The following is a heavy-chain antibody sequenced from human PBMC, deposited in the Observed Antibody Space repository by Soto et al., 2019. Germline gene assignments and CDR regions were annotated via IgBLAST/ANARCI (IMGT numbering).Heavy chain of an antibody. Sequence: PSETLSLTCTVSGGSISSGGYYWSWIRQHPGKGLEWIGYIYYSGSTYYNPSLKSRVTISVDTSKNQFSLKLSSVTAADTAVYYCARDVSGWYFDYWGQGTLVTVAS. D-gene: IGHD6-19*01. CDR1: GGSISSGGYY. J-gene: IGHJ4*02. CDR3: ARDVSGWYFDY. V-gene: IGHV4-31*03. CDR2: IYYSGST.